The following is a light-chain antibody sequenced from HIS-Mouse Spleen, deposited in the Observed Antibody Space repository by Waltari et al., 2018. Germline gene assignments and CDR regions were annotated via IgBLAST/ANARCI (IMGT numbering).Light chain of an antibody. J-gene: IGLJ1*01. V-gene: IGLV2-23*01. Sequence: QSALTQPASVSGSPGQSITISCTGTSSDVGIYNLVSWSQQHPGKAPKPMIYEGSKRPSGVSNRFAGSKSGNTASLTISGLQAEDEADYYCCSYAGSSTYVFGTGTKVTVL. CDR1: SSDVGIYNL. CDR3: CSYAGSSTYV. CDR2: EGS.